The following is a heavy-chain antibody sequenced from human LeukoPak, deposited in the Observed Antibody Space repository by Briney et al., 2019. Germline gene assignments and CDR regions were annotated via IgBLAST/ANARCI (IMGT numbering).Heavy chain of an antibody. CDR2: MNPNSGNT. CDR1: GYSFTNYD. J-gene: IGHJ5*02. D-gene: IGHD1-7*01. Sequence: GASVKVSCKASGYSFTNYDINWVRQATGQGLEWMGWMNPNSGNTGYAQKFQGRVTITRNTSISTAYMELSSLRSEDTAVYYCARGLGWNYPRDKFDPWGQGTLVTVSS. V-gene: IGHV1-8*03. CDR3: ARGLGWNYPRDKFDP.